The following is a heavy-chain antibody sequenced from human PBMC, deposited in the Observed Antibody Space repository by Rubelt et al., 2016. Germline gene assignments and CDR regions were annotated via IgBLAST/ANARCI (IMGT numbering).Heavy chain of an antibody. CDR1: GFTFSNYA. V-gene: IGHV3-23*04. CDR2: ITGSGGST. D-gene: IGHD6-19*01. CDR3: AKCVWQWLPPSYFDW. J-gene: IGHJ4*02. Sequence: EVQLVESGGNLVQPGGSLRLSCAASGFTFSNYAMSWVRQAPGKGLEWVSSITGSGGSTKYADSVKGRFTISRDNSKNTLFLQTNSLRAEDTAVYYCAKCVWQWLPPSYFDWWGQGTLVTVSS.